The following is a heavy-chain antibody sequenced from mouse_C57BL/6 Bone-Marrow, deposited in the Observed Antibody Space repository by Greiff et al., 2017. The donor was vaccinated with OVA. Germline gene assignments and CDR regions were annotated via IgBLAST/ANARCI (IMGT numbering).Heavy chain of an antibody. V-gene: IGHV1-81*01. J-gene: IGHJ1*03. CDR2: IYPRSGNT. Sequence: QVQLQQSGAELARPGASVKLSCKASGYTFTSYGISWVKQRTGQGLEWIGEIYPRSGNTYYNEKFKGKATLTADKSSSTAYMELRSLTSEDSAVYVCARFNYYGSSSWYFDVWGTGTTVTVSS. CDR3: ARFNYYGSSSWYFDV. D-gene: IGHD1-1*01. CDR1: GYTFTSYG.